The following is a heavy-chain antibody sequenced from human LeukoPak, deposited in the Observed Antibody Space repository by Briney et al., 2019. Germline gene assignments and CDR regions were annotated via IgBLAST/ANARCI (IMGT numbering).Heavy chain of an antibody. Sequence: ASVKVSCKASGYTFTGYYMHWVRQAPGQGLEWMGWINPNSGGTNYAQKFQGRVTMTRDTSISTAYMELSRLRSDDTAVYYCARLTVTTPYYYYYMDVWGKGTTVTVSS. V-gene: IGHV1-2*02. D-gene: IGHD4-17*01. CDR3: ARLTVTTPYYYYYMDV. CDR2: INPNSGGT. CDR1: GYTFTGYY. J-gene: IGHJ6*03.